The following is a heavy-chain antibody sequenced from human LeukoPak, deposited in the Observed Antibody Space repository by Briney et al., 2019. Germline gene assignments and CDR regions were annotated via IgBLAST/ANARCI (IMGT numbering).Heavy chain of an antibody. CDR2: ISGSGGST. V-gene: IGHV3-23*01. Sequence: GGSLRLSCAASGFTFSSYAMSWVRQAPGKGLEWVSAISGSGGSTYYADSVKGRFTISRDNSKNTLYLQMNSLRAEDTAVYYCARDSAYCGGDCFLNWYFDLWGRGTLVTVSS. CDR3: ARDSAYCGGDCFLNWYFDL. D-gene: IGHD2-21*02. CDR1: GFTFSSYA. J-gene: IGHJ2*01.